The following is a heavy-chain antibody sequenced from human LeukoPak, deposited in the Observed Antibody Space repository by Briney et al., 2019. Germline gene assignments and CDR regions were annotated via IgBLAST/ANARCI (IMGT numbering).Heavy chain of an antibody. CDR2: INHSGST. Sequence: PSETLSLTCAVYGGSFSGYYWSWIRQPPGKGLEWIGEINHSGSTNYNPSLKSRVTILGDTSENQFSLKLSSVSAADTAVYYCARATSTGDYFDYWGQGTLVTVSS. D-gene: IGHD2-8*02. J-gene: IGHJ4*02. CDR3: ARATSTGDYFDY. CDR1: GGSFSGYY. V-gene: IGHV4-34*01.